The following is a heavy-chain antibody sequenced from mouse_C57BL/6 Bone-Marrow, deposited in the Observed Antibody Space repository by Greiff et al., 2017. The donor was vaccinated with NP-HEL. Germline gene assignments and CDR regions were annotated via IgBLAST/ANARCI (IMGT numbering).Heavy chain of an antibody. J-gene: IGHJ2*01. CDR2: IRNKANGYTT. V-gene: IGHV7-3*01. Sequence: EVKLVESGGGLVQPGGSLSLSCAASGFTFTDYYMSWVRQPPGKALEWLGFIRNKANGYTTEYSASVKGRLTISRDNSQSILYLQMNALRAEDSATYYCARYRELYYLDDWGQGTTLTVSS. CDR1: GFTFTDYY. CDR3: ARYRELYYLDD.